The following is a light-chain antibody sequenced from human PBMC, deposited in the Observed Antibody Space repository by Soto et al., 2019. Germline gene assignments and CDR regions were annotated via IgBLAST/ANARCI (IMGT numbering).Light chain of an antibody. CDR1: SSNIGAGYD. J-gene: IGLJ2*01. V-gene: IGLV1-40*01. CDR3: QSYDSSLSGSVV. Sequence: QSVLTQPPSVSGAPGQRVTISCTGSSSNIGAGYDVHWYQQLPGTAPKLLIYGNSTRPSGVPDRFSGSKSGTSASLAITGLQAEDAADYYCQSYDSSLSGSVVFGGGTKLTVL. CDR2: GNS.